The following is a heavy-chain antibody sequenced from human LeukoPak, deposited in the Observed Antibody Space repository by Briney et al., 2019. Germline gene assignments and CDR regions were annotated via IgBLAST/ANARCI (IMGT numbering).Heavy chain of an antibody. CDR2: IIPIFGTA. D-gene: IGHD6-6*01. J-gene: IGHJ6*03. CDR1: GGTLSSYA. CDR3: ARDASIAGNMDV. V-gene: IGHV1-69*05. Sequence: SVKVSCKASGGTLSSYAISWVRQAPGQGLEWMGGIIPIFGTANYAQKFQGRVTITTDESTSTAYMELSSLRSEDTAVYYCARDASIAGNMDVWGKGTTVTVSS.